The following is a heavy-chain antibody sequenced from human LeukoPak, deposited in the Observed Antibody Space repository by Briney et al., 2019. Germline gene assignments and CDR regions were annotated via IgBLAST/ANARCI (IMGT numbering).Heavy chain of an antibody. J-gene: IGHJ6*03. V-gene: IGHV5-51*01. CDR1: GYSFTSYW. D-gene: IGHD5-12*01. CDR2: IYPGDSDT. Sequence: GESLKISCKGSGYSFTSYWIGWVRQMPGKGLEWLGIIYPGDSDTRYSPSFQGQVTISADKSISTAYLQWSSLKASDTAMYYCARHPLEATTNRGYYYYYMDVWGKGTTVTVSS. CDR3: ARHPLEATTNRGYYYYYMDV.